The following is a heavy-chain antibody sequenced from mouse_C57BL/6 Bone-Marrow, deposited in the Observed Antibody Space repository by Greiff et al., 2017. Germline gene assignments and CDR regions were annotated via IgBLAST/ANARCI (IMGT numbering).Heavy chain of an antibody. CDR2: INPNNGGS. CDR3: AGAGVCGSSLYWSFDV. CDR1: GYTFTSYW. D-gene: IGHD1-1*01. V-gene: IGHV1-53*01. J-gene: IGHJ1*03. Sequence: QVQLQQPGTELVKPGASVKLSCKASGYTFTSYWMHWVKQRPGQGLEWIGNINPNNGGSNYNEKFKNKATLTVDKSSSTTYMQLSSLTSEDSAVYFCAGAGVCGSSLYWSFDVWGTGTTVTVSS.